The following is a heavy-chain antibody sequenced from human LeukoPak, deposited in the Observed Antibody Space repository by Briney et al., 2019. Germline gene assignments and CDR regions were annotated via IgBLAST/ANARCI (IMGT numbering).Heavy chain of an antibody. Sequence: PSETLSLTCAVYGGSFSGYYWSWIRQPPGKGLEWIGEINHSGSTNYNPSLKSRVTISVDTSKNQFSLKLSSVTAADTAVYYCARSRITMIVVVIMAFDIWGQGTMVTVSS. CDR1: GGSFSGYY. D-gene: IGHD3-22*01. J-gene: IGHJ3*02. V-gene: IGHV4-34*01. CDR3: ARSRITMIVVVIMAFDI. CDR2: INHSGST.